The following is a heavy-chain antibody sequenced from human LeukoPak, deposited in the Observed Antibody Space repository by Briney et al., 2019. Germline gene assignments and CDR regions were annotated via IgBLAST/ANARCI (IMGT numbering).Heavy chain of an antibody. J-gene: IGHJ4*02. Sequence: GGSLRLPCAASGFNFESYSMNWVRQAPGKGLEWVSSISFSGAYIYYAASVKGRFTISRDNAKNSVFLQLNSVKVEDTAVYYCAGDGVKESSSVFYFDYWGQGTLVTVSS. CDR3: AGDGVKESSSVFYFDY. CDR1: GFNFESYS. V-gene: IGHV3-21*01. CDR2: ISFSGAYI. D-gene: IGHD3-10*01.